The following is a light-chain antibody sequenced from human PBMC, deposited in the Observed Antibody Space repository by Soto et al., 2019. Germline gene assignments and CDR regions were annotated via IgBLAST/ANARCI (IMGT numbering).Light chain of an antibody. J-gene: IGKJ1*01. CDR2: GAS. Sequence: EIVMTQSPATLSVSPGERVTLSCRASESVSSNLAWYQQKPGQPPRLLIYGASTRATGIPARFSGSGSGTEFTLTISSLQSEDFAVYYCQQSNKWPPWTFGQGTKVEIK. V-gene: IGKV3-15*01. CDR1: ESVSSN. CDR3: QQSNKWPPWT.